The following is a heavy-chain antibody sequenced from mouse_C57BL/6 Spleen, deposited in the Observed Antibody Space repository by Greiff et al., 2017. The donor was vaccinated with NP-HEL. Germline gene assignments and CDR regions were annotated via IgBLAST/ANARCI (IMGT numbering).Heavy chain of an antibody. D-gene: IGHD2-5*01. J-gene: IGHJ4*01. Sequence: EVQLQQSGPELVKPGASVKISCKASGYTFTDYYMNWVKQSHGKSLEWIGDINPNNGGTSYNQKFKGKATLTVDKSSSTAYMELRSLTSEDSAVYYCARREAYYSNYEYAMDYWGQGTSVTVSS. CDR1: GYTFTDYY. V-gene: IGHV1-26*01. CDR3: ARREAYYSNYEYAMDY. CDR2: INPNNGGT.